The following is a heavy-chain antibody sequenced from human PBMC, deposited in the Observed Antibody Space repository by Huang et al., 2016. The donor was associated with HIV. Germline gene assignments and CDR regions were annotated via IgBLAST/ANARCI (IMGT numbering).Heavy chain of an antibody. CDR1: GGTFSKYA. Sequence: QVQLVQSGAEVKTPGSSVKVSCKASGGTFSKYAISWVRQAPGQGLEWMGGIIPILGTPNYERKFQGRVTITADDSTSTTYVEVSSLRSEDTALYYCARGQLGSYGDYDVLYWGQGTLVTVSS. D-gene: IGHD4-17*01. J-gene: IGHJ4*02. V-gene: IGHV1-69*13. CDR3: ARGQLGSYGDYDVLY. CDR2: IIPILGTP.